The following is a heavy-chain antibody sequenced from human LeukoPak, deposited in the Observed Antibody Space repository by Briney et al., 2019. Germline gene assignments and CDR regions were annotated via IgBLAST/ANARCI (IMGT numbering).Heavy chain of an antibody. CDR2: VFYSGST. J-gene: IGHJ6*03. Sequence: PAETLSLTCTVSGDSIGSGDNYWRWVRQHPEKGLEGIGYVFYSGSTYYNPSLKSRATISVDTSKNQFSLKLSSVTAADTAVYYCARDGRFSTYMDVWGKGTTVTVSS. CDR1: GDSIGSGDNY. V-gene: IGHV4-31*03. CDR3: ARDGRFSTYMDV. D-gene: IGHD3-3*01.